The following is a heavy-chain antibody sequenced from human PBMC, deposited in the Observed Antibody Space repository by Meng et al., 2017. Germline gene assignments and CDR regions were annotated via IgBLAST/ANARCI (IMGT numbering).Heavy chain of an antibody. CDR2: IIPIFGTA. CDR3: ARGVGYGGNSLYFDY. V-gene: IGHV1-69*06. CDR1: GGTFSSYA. D-gene: IGHD4-23*01. J-gene: IGHJ4*02. Sequence: QLVQAGAWVKKPGSSVKVSRKASGGTFSSYAISWVRQAPGQGLEWMGGIIPIFGTANYAQKFQGRVTITADKSTSTAYMELSSLRSEDTAVYYCARGVGYGGNSLYFDYWGQGTLVTVSS.